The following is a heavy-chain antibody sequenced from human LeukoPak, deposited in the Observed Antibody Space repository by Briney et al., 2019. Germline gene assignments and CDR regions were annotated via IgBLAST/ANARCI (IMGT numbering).Heavy chain of an antibody. D-gene: IGHD3-9*01. CDR3: AGPGGYSDWLPYGY. V-gene: IGHV4-39*07. CDR2: IYYSGNT. CDR1: GGSITTTTYY. J-gene: IGHJ4*02. Sequence: SETLSLTCTVSGGSITTTTYYWGWIRQPPGKGLEWIGSIYYSGNTYYNPSRKSRVTISLDTSKNQFSLKLSSVTAADTAVYYCAGPGGYSDWLPYGYWGQGTLVTVSS.